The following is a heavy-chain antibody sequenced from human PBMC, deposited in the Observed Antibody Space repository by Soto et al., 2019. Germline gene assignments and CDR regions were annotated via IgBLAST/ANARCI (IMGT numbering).Heavy chain of an antibody. CDR2: IDPKNGNT. V-gene: IGHV1-18*01. D-gene: IGHD2-2*01. CDR3: AKEYCDSSRCFLPDY. CDR1: GYTFTTFG. Sequence: GASVKVSCKASGYTFTTFGINWVRQAPGQGLEWMGWIDPKNGNTKDAQKFQGRVTMTTDTSTSTAYMELRSLRSDDTAVYYCAKEYCDSSRCFLPDYWGQGALVTSPQ. J-gene: IGHJ4*02.